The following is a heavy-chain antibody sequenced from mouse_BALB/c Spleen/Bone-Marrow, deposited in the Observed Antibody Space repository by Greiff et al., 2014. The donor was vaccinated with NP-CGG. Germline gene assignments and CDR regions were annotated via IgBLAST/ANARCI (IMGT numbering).Heavy chain of an antibody. J-gene: IGHJ4*01. Sequence: VQLQQSGAELVKPGASVKLSCTASGFNVKDTYMQWVKQRPEQGLEWIGRIDPANGNTQYDPTFQGKATITTDSSSNTAYLQLSSLTSGDTAVYYCTREGHYYDSDALDYWGQGTSVTASS. V-gene: IGHV14-3*02. CDR1: GFNVKDTY. CDR2: IDPANGNT. D-gene: IGHD1-2*01. CDR3: TREGHYYDSDALDY.